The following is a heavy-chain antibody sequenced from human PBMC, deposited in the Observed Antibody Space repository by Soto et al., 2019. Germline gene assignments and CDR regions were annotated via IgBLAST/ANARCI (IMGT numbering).Heavy chain of an antibody. CDR1: GYTFTSYG. V-gene: IGHV1-18*01. Sequence: ASVKVSCKASGYTFTSYGISWVRQAPGQGLEWMGWISAYNGNTNYAQKLQGRVTMTTDTSTSTAYMELRSLRSDDTAVYYCARVASRGDYPTHNWFDPWGQGTLVTVYS. J-gene: IGHJ5*02. D-gene: IGHD4-17*01. CDR2: ISAYNGNT. CDR3: ARVASRGDYPTHNWFDP.